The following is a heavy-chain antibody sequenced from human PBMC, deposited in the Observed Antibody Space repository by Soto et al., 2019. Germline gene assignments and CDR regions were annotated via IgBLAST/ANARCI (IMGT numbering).Heavy chain of an antibody. CDR2: ISGSGGST. CDR3: AKDYDFGSGYFPAYSAV. CDR1: GFTFSSYA. J-gene: IGHJ6*04. D-gene: IGHD3-3*01. Sequence: GGSLRLSCAASGFTFSSYAMSWVRQAPGKGLEWVSAISGSGGSTYYADSVKGRFTISRDNSKNTLYLQMNSLRAEDTAVYYFAKDYDFGSGYFPAYSAVWGKGTTVPVSS. V-gene: IGHV3-23*01.